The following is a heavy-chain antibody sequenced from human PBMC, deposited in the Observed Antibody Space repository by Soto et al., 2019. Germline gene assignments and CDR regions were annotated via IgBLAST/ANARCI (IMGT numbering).Heavy chain of an antibody. V-gene: IGHV1-69*01. CDR1: GGTFSSYA. D-gene: IGHD6-19*01. Sequence: QVQLVQSGAEVKKPGSSVNVSCKASGGTFSSYAISWVRQAPGQGLEWMGGIIPIFGTANYAQKFQGRVTITADESTSTAYMELSSLRSEDTAVYYCAREARYSSGWYSGYDAFDIWGQGTMVTVSS. J-gene: IGHJ3*02. CDR2: IIPIFGTA. CDR3: AREARYSSGWYSGYDAFDI.